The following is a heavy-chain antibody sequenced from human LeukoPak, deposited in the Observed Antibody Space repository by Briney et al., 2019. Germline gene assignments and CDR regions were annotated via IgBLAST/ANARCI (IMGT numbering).Heavy chain of an antibody. D-gene: IGHD1-14*01. V-gene: IGHV3-23*01. CDR3: AKDFTPDGIWDIDY. CDR2: IYGGGSGST. CDR1: GFTFSGSA. J-gene: IGHJ4*02. Sequence: GGSLRLSCAASGFTFSGSAMHWVRQAPGKGLEWVSGIYGGGSGSTFYAESVKGRFTISRDNSKNTLYLQMNSLRDEDTAIYYCAKDFTPDGIWDIDYWGRGTLITVSS.